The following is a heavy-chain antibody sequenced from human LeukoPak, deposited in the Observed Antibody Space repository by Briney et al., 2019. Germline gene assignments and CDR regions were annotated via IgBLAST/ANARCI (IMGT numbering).Heavy chain of an antibody. Sequence: GGSLRLSCAASGFTFSIYAMTWVRQAPGKGLEWVSTFSRTAGNTYYADSVKGRFTISRDTSKNTLYVQMDSLRAEDTAVYYCTKHQDSGSYYDYWSQGTLVTVSS. CDR1: GFTFSIYA. CDR2: FSRTAGNT. V-gene: IGHV3-23*01. D-gene: IGHD3-10*01. CDR3: TKHQDSGSYYDY. J-gene: IGHJ4*02.